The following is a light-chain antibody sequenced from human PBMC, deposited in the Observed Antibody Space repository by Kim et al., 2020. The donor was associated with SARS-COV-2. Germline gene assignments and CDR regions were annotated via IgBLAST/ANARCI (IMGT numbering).Light chain of an antibody. CDR3: LQDYEYPYT. Sequence: SASVGDRVNITCRASHAIRSDLSWYQQKPGKAPRLLIYAASDLQSGVPARFSGSFSGPEFTLTVTSLQPEDFATYYCLQDYEYPYTFGQGTKLEIK. CDR2: AAS. J-gene: IGKJ2*01. V-gene: IGKV1-6*01. CDR1: HAIRSD.